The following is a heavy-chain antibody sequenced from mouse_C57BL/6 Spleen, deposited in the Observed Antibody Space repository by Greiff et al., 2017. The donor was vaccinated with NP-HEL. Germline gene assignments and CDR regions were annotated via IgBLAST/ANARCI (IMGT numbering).Heavy chain of an antibody. Sequence: VQLQQSGPELVKPGASVKISCKASGYTFTDYYMNWVKQSHGKSLEWIGDINPNNGGTSYNQKFKGKATLTVDKSSSTAYMELRSLTSEDSAVYYCARDGLSWFAYWGQGTLVTVSA. D-gene: IGHD3-1*01. J-gene: IGHJ3*01. V-gene: IGHV1-26*01. CDR3: ARDGLSWFAY. CDR2: INPNNGGT. CDR1: GYTFTDYY.